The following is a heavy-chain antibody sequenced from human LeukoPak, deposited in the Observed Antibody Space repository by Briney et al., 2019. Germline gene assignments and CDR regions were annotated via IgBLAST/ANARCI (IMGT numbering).Heavy chain of an antibody. CDR2: INPNSGVT. Sequence: ASVKVSCKASGYTFTGYFMHWVRQAPGQGLEWLGWINPNSGVTNYAQKFQGRVTMTRDTSISTAYMELGRLRSDDTAVYYCAREERDIVATLDYWGQGTLVTVSS. CDR1: GYTFTGYF. J-gene: IGHJ4*02. D-gene: IGHD5-12*01. CDR3: AREERDIVATLDY. V-gene: IGHV1-2*02.